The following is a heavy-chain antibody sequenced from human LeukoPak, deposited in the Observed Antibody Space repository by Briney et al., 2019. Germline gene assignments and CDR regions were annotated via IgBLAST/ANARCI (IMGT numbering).Heavy chain of an antibody. Sequence: GGSLRLSCAASGFTFSSYAMHWVRQAPVKGLEWVALISSDGSNKYYADSVKGRFTISRDNSKNTLYLQMNSLRAEDTAVYYCARPGPPRYFQHWGQGTLVTVSS. CDR1: GFTFSSYA. CDR3: ARPGPPRYFQH. J-gene: IGHJ1*01. V-gene: IGHV3-30-3*01. CDR2: ISSDGSNK.